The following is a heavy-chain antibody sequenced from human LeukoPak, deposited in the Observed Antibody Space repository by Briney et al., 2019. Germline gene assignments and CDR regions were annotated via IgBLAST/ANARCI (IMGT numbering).Heavy chain of an antibody. D-gene: IGHD4-11*01. J-gene: IGHJ6*02. V-gene: IGHV3-23*01. CDR1: GFTFSTSA. CDR3: AKNQGPTDPSDMGV. CDR2: ISSSGRNT. Sequence: GGSLRLSCAASGFTFSTSAMSWVRQAPGKGLEWVSGISSSGRNTHYADSVKGRFTISRDNSKKTLYLQMNSLRAEDTAIYYCAKNQGPTDPSDMGVWGQGTTVTVSS.